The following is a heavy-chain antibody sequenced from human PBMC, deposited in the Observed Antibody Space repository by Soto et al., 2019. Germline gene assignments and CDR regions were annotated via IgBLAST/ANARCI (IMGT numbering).Heavy chain of an antibody. CDR3: AKRSSYSIGWYFDY. V-gene: IGHV3-23*01. CDR1: GFTFSSYA. CDR2: ISGSATNT. Sequence: GGSLRLSCAASGFTFSSYAMSWVRQPPGKGLEWVSGISGSATNTYYADSVKGRFIISRDDSKSTLYLQMNRLRAEDTAIYYCAKRSSYSIGWYFDYWGQGTLVTVSS. D-gene: IGHD6-19*01. J-gene: IGHJ4*02.